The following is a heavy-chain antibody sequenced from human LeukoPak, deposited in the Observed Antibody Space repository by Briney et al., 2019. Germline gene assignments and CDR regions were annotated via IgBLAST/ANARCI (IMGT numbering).Heavy chain of an antibody. J-gene: IGHJ6*03. CDR2: INHSGST. CDR3: ARGRRGGRFDYYYYMDV. Sequence: SETLSLICAVYCGSFSGYYGSWIRQPPGGGREWIGEINHSGSTNYNPSLKSRVTISVDTSKNQFSLKLSSVTAADTAVYHCARGRRGGRFDYYYYMDVWGKGTTVTVSS. CDR1: CGSFSGYY. V-gene: IGHV4-34*01. D-gene: IGHD3-10*01.